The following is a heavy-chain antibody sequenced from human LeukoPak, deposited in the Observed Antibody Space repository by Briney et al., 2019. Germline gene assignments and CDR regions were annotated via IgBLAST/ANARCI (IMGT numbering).Heavy chain of an antibody. J-gene: IGHJ3*02. D-gene: IGHD3/OR15-3a*01. CDR2: IIPIFGTA. Sequence: ASVKVSCKASGGTFSSYAISWVRQAPGQGLEWMGGIIPIFGTANYAQKFQGRVTITTDESTSTAYMELSSLRSEDTAVYYCARFGTGVSGIDAFGIWGQGTMVTVSS. V-gene: IGHV1-69*05. CDR1: GGTFSSYA. CDR3: ARFGTGVSGIDAFGI.